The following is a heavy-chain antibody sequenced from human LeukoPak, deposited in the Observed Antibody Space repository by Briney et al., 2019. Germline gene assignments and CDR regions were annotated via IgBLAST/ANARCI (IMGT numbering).Heavy chain of an antibody. CDR1: GFTFSSYA. CDR3: ALLSGLRVDKPFDY. Sequence: GGSLRLSCAASGFTFSSYAMSWVRQAPGKGLEWVSAISGSGGSTYYADSVKGRFTISRDNSKNTLYLQMNSLRAEDTAVYYCALLSGLRVDKPFDYWGQGTLVTVSS. CDR2: ISGSGGST. D-gene: IGHD4-17*01. J-gene: IGHJ4*02. V-gene: IGHV3-23*01.